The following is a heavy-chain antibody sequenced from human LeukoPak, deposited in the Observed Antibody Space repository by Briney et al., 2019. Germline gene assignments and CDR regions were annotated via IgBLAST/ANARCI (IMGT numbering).Heavy chain of an antibody. J-gene: IGHJ4*02. CDR1: DGSISGYY. CDR3: ARGGGYDGGDFDY. D-gene: IGHD5-12*01. V-gene: IGHV4-59*01. CDR2: MYYTGST. Sequence: SETLSLTCTVSDGSISGYYWTWIRQSPGKGLEWIGYMYYTGSTNYNPSLKSRVTIFVDTSKNYFSLKLTSVTAADTAIYYCARGGGYDGGDFDYWGQGSLVTVSS.